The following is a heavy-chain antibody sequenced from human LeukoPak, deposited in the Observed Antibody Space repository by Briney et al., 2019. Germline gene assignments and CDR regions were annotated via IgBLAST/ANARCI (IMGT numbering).Heavy chain of an antibody. D-gene: IGHD2-2*01. CDR2: ISGSGGST. J-gene: IGHJ4*02. Sequence: GGSLRLSCAASGFTFSSYAMSWVRQAPGKGLEWVSAISGSGGSTYYADSVKGRFTISRDNSKNTLYLQMNSLRAEDTAVYYCAKDMWGGDTVVVPAANFDYWGQGTLVTVSS. CDR3: AKDMWGGDTVVVPAANFDY. V-gene: IGHV3-23*01. CDR1: GFTFSSYA.